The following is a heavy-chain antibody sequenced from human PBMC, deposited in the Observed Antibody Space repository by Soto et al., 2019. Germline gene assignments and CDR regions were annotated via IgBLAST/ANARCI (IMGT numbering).Heavy chain of an antibody. Sequence: QVQLVESGGVVQPGRSLRLSCAASGFTFSSYAVHWVRQAPGKGLEWVAVISYDGSNKYHADSVKGRFTISRDNSKNTLYLQMNSLRAEDTAVYYCARDTYYYGSGSYRGGGMDVWGQGTTVTVSS. CDR2: ISYDGSNK. V-gene: IGHV3-30-3*01. CDR1: GFTFSSYA. CDR3: ARDTYYYGSGSYRGGGMDV. D-gene: IGHD3-10*01. J-gene: IGHJ6*02.